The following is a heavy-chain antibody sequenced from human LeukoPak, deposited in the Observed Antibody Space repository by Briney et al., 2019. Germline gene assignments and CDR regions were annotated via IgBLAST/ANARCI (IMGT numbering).Heavy chain of an antibody. CDR3: AKDKPLRERARRAIDSGIVYYYYGMDV. CDR2: ISHDGRNK. CDR1: GFTFSDYG. Sequence: GGSLRLSCAVSGFTFSDYGMHWVRQAPGKGLEWGAVISHDGRNKFHADSVKGRFTVSRDSSKNTVYLEMSDLRGEDTATYYCAKDKPLRERARRAIDSGIVYYYYGMDVWGQGTTVTVSS. D-gene: IGHD3-10*01. V-gene: IGHV3-30*18. J-gene: IGHJ6*02.